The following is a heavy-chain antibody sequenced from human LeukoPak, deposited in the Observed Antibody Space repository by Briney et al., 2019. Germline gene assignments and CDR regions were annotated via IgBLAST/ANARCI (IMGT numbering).Heavy chain of an antibody. J-gene: IGHJ4*02. CDR3: ARGYYYDSSGFDY. D-gene: IGHD3-22*01. Sequence: PSETLSLTCAVYGGSFSGYYWSWIRQPPGKGLEWIGEINHSGSTNYNPSLKSRVTISVDTSKNQFSLKLSSVTAADTAVYYCARGYYYDSSGFDYWGQGALSPSPQ. CDR2: INHSGST. V-gene: IGHV4-34*01. CDR1: GGSFSGYY.